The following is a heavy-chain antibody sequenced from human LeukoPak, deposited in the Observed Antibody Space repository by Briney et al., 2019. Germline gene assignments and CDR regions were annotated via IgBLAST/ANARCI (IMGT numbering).Heavy chain of an antibody. CDR1: GGSISSSSYY. Sequence: PSETLSLTCTVSGGSISSSSYYWGWIRQPPGKGLEWIGSIYYSGSTYYNPSLKSRVTISVDTSKNQFSLKLSSVTAADTAVYYCARQVPYYYGSGSFDYWGQGTLVTVSS. V-gene: IGHV4-39*01. D-gene: IGHD3-10*01. CDR3: ARQVPYYYGSGSFDY. CDR2: IYYSGST. J-gene: IGHJ4*02.